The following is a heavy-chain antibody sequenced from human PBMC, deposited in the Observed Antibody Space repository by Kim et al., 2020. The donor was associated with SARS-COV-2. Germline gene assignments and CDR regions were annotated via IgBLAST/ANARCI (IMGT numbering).Heavy chain of an antibody. CDR2: IYYSGST. CDR3: ARLGDGGAFGGVIVIPGVLNV. J-gene: IGHJ6*02. CDR1: GGSISSSSYY. V-gene: IGHV4-39*01. Sequence: SETLSLTCTVSGGSISSSSYYWGWIRQPPGKGLEWIGSIYYSGSTYYNPSLKSRVTISVDTSKNQFSLKLSSVTAADTAVYYCARLGDGGAFGGVIVIPGVLNVWGQGTTVTVSS. D-gene: IGHD3-16*02.